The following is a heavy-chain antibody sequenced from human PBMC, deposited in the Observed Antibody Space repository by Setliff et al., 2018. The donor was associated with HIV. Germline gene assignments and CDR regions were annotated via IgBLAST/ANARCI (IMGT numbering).Heavy chain of an antibody. CDR3: ARGSGYPWYFDL. CDR1: GGSISSGSYY. Sequence: TSETLSLTCTVSGGSISSGSYYWSWIRKPAGKGLEWIGRIYATGSTNYNPSLKSRVTISVDTSKNQFSLKLTSVTAADTAVYYCARGSGYPWYFDLWGRGTLFTVSS. D-gene: IGHD3-22*01. J-gene: IGHJ2*01. CDR2: IYATGST. V-gene: IGHV4-61*02.